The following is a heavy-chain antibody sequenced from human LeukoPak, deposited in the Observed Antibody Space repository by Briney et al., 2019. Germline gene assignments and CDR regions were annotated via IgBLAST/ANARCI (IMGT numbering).Heavy chain of an antibody. CDR3: ARLKATVSIHAYFDS. Sequence: PSETLSLTCTVSGGSISSGSYYWSWIRQPAGKGLEWIGRIYTSGSTNYNPSLKNRVTTSVDTSKNQFSLKLSSVTAADTAVYYCARLKATVSIHAYFDSWGQGTLVTVSS. D-gene: IGHD4-17*01. V-gene: IGHV4-61*02. J-gene: IGHJ4*02. CDR1: GGSISSGSYY. CDR2: IYTSGST.